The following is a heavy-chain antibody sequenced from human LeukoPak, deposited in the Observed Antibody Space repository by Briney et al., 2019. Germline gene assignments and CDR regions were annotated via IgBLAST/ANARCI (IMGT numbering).Heavy chain of an antibody. CDR2: IKQDGSEI. D-gene: IGHD6-13*01. J-gene: IGHJ4*02. CDR3: ARIGYSSSSFDY. Sequence: GGSLRLSCAASGFTFNKYWMSWVRQAPGKGLEWVANIKQDGSEIDYVDSMKGRFTISRDNAKNSLFLQVNSLRAEDTAIYYCARIGYSSSSFDYWGQGTLVTVSS. CDR1: GFTFNKYW. V-gene: IGHV3-7*01.